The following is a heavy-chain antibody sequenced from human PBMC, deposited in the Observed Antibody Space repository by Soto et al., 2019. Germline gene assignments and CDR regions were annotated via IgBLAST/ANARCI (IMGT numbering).Heavy chain of an antibody. CDR3: ARDLDTAIVSGSPGGY. J-gene: IGHJ4*02. V-gene: IGHV4-30-4*01. CDR2: IYYSGST. CDR1: GGSISSGDYY. D-gene: IGHD5-18*01. Sequence: QVQLQESGPGLVKPSQTLSLTCTVSGGSISSGDYYWSWIRQPPGKGLEWIGYIYYSGSTYYNPSLKSRVTISVDTSKNQFSLKLSSVTAADTAVYYCARDLDTAIVSGSPGGYWGQGTLVTVSS.